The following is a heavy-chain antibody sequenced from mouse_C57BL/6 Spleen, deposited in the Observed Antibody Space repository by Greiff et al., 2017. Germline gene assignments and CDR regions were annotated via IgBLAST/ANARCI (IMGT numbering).Heavy chain of an antibody. CDR3: VSRRPYYYGSSPLYYAMDY. V-gene: IGHV10-1*01. CDR1: GFSFNTYA. Sequence: EVMLVESGGGLVQPKGSLKLSCAASGFSFNTYAMNWVRQAPGKGLEWVARIRSKSNNYATYYADSVKDRFTISRDDSESMLYLQMNNLKTEDTAMYYCVSRRPYYYGSSPLYYAMDYWGQGTSVTVSS. CDR2: IRSKSNNYAT. D-gene: IGHD1-1*01. J-gene: IGHJ4*01.